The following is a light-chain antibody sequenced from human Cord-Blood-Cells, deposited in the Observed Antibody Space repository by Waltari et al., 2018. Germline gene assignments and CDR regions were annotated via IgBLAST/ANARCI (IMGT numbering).Light chain of an antibody. V-gene: IGLV1-47*01. Sequence: QSVLTQPASASGTPGQRVTISCSGTSSNIGRNYVYWYHQPPGTAPRLLSIRNIQRPSGGPGLFSGCKSGSSASLAISGLRSEDEADYYCGAWDDSLSGGVFGGGSKLTVL. J-gene: IGLJ3*02. CDR3: GAWDDSLSGGV. CDR2: RNI. CDR1: SSNIGRNY.